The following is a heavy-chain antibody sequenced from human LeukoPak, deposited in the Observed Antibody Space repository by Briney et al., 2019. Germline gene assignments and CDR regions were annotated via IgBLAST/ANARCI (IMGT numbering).Heavy chain of an antibody. V-gene: IGHV4-61*02. Sequence: SETLSLTCTVSGGSISSGSHYWSWIRQPAGKGLEWLGRIYPSGSTNSNPSLKSRVTISVDTSKNQLSLKLSSVTAADTAVYYCARVATMSYDAFDIWGQGTMVTVSS. CDR3: ARVATMSYDAFDI. J-gene: IGHJ3*02. D-gene: IGHD3-10*02. CDR2: IYPSGST. CDR1: GGSISSGSHY.